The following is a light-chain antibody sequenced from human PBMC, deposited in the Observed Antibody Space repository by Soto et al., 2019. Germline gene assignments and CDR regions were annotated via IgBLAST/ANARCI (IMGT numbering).Light chain of an antibody. J-gene: IGKJ1*01. CDR3: QQYKTYPWT. Sequence: GDRVSITCRASQSVSNWLAWYQQKPGIAPNLLIYDASTLESGVPSRFSGSGSGTEFTLTISSLQPDDFATYYCQQYKTYPWTFGQGTKVDIK. V-gene: IGKV1-5*01. CDR1: QSVSNW. CDR2: DAS.